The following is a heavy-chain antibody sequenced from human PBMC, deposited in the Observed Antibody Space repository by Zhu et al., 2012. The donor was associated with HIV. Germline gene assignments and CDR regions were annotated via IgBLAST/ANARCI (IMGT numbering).Heavy chain of an antibody. D-gene: IGHD3-10*01. CDR1: GYSISSGYF. CDR3: ATSLVRGVLRVDY. J-gene: IGHJ4*02. Sequence: QVQLQESGPGLVKPSETLSLTCAVSGYSISSGYFWGWIRQPPGKGLEWIGNFYHPGSTYYNPSLKSRVTISADTSKNQFSLKLNSVTAADTAMYYCATSLVRGVLRVDYWGQGALGHRLL. V-gene: IGHV4-38-2*01. CDR2: FYHPGST.